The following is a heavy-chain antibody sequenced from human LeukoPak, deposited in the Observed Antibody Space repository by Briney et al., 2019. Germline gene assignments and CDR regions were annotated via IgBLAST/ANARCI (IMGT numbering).Heavy chain of an antibody. D-gene: IGHD3-10*01. J-gene: IGHJ4*02. CDR2: ISPNSGGT. CDR1: GFTFSGYY. Sequence: ASVKVSCKASGFTFSGYYMHWVRQAAGQGLEWMAWISPNSGGTNYVQKFQGRVTVTRDTSISTDYMEINGLTSDDTALYYCAREPSGSGGYDYWGQGTLVTVSS. V-gene: IGHV1-2*02. CDR3: AREPSGSGGYDY.